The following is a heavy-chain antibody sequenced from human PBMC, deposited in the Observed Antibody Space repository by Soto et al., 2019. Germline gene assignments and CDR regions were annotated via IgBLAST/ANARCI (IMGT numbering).Heavy chain of an antibody. D-gene: IGHD6-6*01. CDR3: AKVIRADSTSSNFYYYSGLDV. V-gene: IGHV3-30*18. CDR1: GFTFRTYG. Sequence: QVQLVESGGGAVQPGRSLRLSCAASGFTFRTYGMHWVRQAPGKGLEWLAVISNNGINKYYADSVKGRFTISRDNSRDTLFLQMNSVRGEDTAISYCAKVIRADSTSSNFYYYSGLDVWGQGTTVTVS. CDR2: ISNNGINK. J-gene: IGHJ6*02.